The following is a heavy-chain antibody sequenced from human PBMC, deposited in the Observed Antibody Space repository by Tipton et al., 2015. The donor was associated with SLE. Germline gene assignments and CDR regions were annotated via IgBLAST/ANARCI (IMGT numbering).Heavy chain of an antibody. V-gene: IGHV3-21*04. J-gene: IGHJ4*02. CDR1: GFTFSSYT. CDR3: AKDWGFYGDYFDY. Sequence: GSLRLSCAASGFTFSSYTMNWVRQAPGKGLEWVSSISSSTSYIYHADSVKGRFTISRDNSKNTVYLEMNSLRAEDTAVYYCAKDWGFYGDYFDYWGQGTLVTVSS. CDR2: ISSSTSYI. D-gene: IGHD4-17*01.